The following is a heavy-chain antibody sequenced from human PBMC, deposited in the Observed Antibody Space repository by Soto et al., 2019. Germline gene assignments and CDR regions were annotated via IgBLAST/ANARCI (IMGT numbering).Heavy chain of an antibody. Sequence: PGESLKIFCKTSGYSFMSYWVAWVRQLPGKGLEWMGTFYPGDSTSTYSPSFEGQVTISVDKSISTAYLQLSSLKASDTAMYYCARIIGYCRNNDCSWTFDIWGQGTMVTVSS. CDR3: ARIIGYCRNNDCSWTFDI. CDR1: GYSFMSYW. V-gene: IGHV5-51*01. J-gene: IGHJ3*02. CDR2: FYPGDSTS. D-gene: IGHD2-15*01.